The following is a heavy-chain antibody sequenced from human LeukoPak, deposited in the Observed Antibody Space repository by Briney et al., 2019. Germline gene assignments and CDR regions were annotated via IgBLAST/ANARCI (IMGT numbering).Heavy chain of an antibody. CDR3: ATGNEYYFDH. V-gene: IGHV3-33*08. Sequence: GGSLRLSCAASRFTFSSYGMHWVRQAPGKGLEWVSIIWYDGSNKYYADSVRGRFTISRDNSKNTLYLQMNSLRVEDTAVYYCATGNEYYFDHWGQGTLVTVSS. CDR2: IWYDGSNK. J-gene: IGHJ4*02. CDR1: RFTFSSYG. D-gene: IGHD1-14*01.